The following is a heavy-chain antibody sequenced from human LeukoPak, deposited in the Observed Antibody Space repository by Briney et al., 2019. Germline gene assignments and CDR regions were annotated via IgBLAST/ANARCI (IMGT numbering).Heavy chain of an antibody. CDR2: ISAYNGNT. D-gene: IGHD5-18*01. Sequence: GASVKVSCKASGYTFTSYGISWVRQAPGQGLEWMGWISAYNGNTNYAQKLQGRVTMTTDTSTSTAYMELRSLRSDDTAVYYCARSQAVDTAMPWNYWGQGTLVTVSS. J-gene: IGHJ4*02. CDR1: GYTFTSYG. V-gene: IGHV1-18*01. CDR3: ARSQAVDTAMPWNY.